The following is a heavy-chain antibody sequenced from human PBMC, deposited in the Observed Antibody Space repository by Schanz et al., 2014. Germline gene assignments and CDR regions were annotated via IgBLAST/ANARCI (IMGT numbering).Heavy chain of an antibody. CDR1: RLNFNNAW. D-gene: IGHD3-10*01. J-gene: IGHJ4*02. V-gene: IGHV3-23*04. Sequence: VQLVDSGGDLVKPGGSLKLSCAASRLNFNNAWMHWVRQAPGKGLEWVSSISGSGVSTYYADSVKGRFTISRDNSRNMLYLQMNSLRAEDTSVYHCVREESYYGAGSYRYWGPGTLVTVSS. CDR2: ISGSGVST. CDR3: VREESYYGAGSYRY.